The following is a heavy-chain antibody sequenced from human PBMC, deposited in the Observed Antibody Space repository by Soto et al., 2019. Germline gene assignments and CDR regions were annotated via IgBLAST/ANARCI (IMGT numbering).Heavy chain of an antibody. V-gene: IGHV5-51*01. J-gene: IGHJ3*02. CDR3: ARPRERYCSCTSGYDAFDI. D-gene: IGHD2-2*01. Sequence: GESLKISCKGSGYSFTSYWIGWVRQMPGKGLEWMGIIYPGDSDTRYSPSFQGQVTISADKSISTAYLQRSSLKASDTAMYYCARPRERYCSCTSGYDAFDIWGQGSMVTVSS. CDR1: GYSFTSYW. CDR2: IYPGDSDT.